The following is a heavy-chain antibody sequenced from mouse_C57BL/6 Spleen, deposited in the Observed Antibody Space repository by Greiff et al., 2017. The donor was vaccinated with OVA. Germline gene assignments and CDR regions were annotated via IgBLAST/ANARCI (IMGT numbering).Heavy chain of an antibody. CDR1: GFTFSSYA. J-gene: IGHJ3*01. Sequence: EVKLVESGGGLVKPGGSLKLSCAASGFTFSSYAMSWVRQTPEQRLEWVATISDGGSYTYYPANVQGRFTISRDNAKNNLYLQMSHRKSEDTAMYYCARASSGYWFAYWGQGTLVTVSA. CDR3: ARASSGYWFAY. D-gene: IGHD3-2*02. V-gene: IGHV5-4*03. CDR2: ISDGGSYT.